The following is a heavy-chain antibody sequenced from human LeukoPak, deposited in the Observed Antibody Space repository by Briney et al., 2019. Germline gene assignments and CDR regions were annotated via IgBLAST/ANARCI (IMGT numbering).Heavy chain of an antibody. V-gene: IGHV3-11*04. CDR2: ISRSGSTK. Sequence: GGSLRLSCAASGFTFSDYNMRWIRQAPGKGLEWVSSISRSGSTKYYADSVKGRFTISRDNAKNSLYLQMNSLRAEDTAVYYCARVISVAGYDYWGQGTLVTVSS. J-gene: IGHJ4*02. D-gene: IGHD2-15*01. CDR1: GFTFSDYN. CDR3: ARVISVAGYDY.